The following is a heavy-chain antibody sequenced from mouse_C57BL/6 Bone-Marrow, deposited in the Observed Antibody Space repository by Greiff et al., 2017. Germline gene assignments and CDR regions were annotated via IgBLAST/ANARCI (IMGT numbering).Heavy chain of an antibody. V-gene: IGHV6-3*01. J-gene: IGHJ2*01. CDR3: TGWLLFFDY. Sequence: EVQLVESGGGLVQPGGSMKLSCVASGFTFSNYWMNWVRQSPEKGLEWVAQIRLKSDNYATHYAESVKGRFTISRDDSKSSVYLQMNNLRAEDTGIYYCTGWLLFFDYWGQGTTLTVSS. CDR1: GFTFSNYW. D-gene: IGHD2-3*01. CDR2: IRLKSDNYAT.